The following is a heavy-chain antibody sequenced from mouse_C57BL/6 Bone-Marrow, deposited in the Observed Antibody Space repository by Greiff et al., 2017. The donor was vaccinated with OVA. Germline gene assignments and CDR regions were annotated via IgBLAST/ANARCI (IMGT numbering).Heavy chain of an antibody. CDR1: GYTFTSYW. Sequence: QVQLQQPGAELVKPGASVNLSCKASGYTFTSYWMQWVKQRPGQGLEWIGEIDPSDSYTNYNQKFKGKATLTVDTSSSTAYMQLSSLTSEDSAVYYCARIYYDPSFDYWGQGTTLTVSS. CDR3: ARIYYDPSFDY. CDR2: IDPSDSYT. J-gene: IGHJ2*01. D-gene: IGHD2-4*01. V-gene: IGHV1-50*01.